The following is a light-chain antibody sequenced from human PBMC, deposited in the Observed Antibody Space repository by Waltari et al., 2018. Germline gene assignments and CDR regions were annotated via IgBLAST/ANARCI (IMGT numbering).Light chain of an antibody. J-gene: IGKJ3*01. Sequence: DIQMTQSPSTLSASVGDRVTITCRASQFITTWLAWYQQKPGRAPKVLIYKASGLERWVPSRFSGSGSGTDFTFTISSLQPEDIATYYCQQYDNLRFTFGPGTKVDIK. CDR3: QQYDNLRFT. V-gene: IGKV1-5*03. CDR1: QFITTW. CDR2: KAS.